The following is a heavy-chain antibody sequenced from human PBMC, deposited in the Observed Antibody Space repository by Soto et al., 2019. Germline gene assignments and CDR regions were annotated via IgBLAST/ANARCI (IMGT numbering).Heavy chain of an antibody. V-gene: IGHV4-39*01. Sequence: KPSETLSLTCAVSGGSISGSYYYWAWLRQSPGKGPEWIGSVFYTGFTSYNPSLESRVSVPVDTSKSQFSLKLSAVTAADTAVYYCATSQKGYNWNYFDHWGQGALVTVSS. D-gene: IGHD1-20*01. CDR2: VFYTGFT. J-gene: IGHJ4*02. CDR3: ATSQKGYNWNYFDH. CDR1: GGSISGSYYY.